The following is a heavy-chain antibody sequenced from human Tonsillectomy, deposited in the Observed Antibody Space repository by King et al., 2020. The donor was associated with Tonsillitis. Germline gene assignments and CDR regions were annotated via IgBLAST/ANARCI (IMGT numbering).Heavy chain of an antibody. D-gene: IGHD7-27*01. V-gene: IGHV3-23*04. CDR3: MSDPNWGPSGR. J-gene: IGHJ4*02. CDR1: WFTFKSYS. CDR2: IGRDGGGI. Sequence: VQLVESGGDLVQPGGSLTLSCAASWFTFKSYSLTWVRQAPGEGLQRVSIIGRDGGGIHYADSVKGRFTISRDNSKNTVYLQMNSLRAEDTAVYYGMSDPNWGPSGRWGQGTLVTVSS.